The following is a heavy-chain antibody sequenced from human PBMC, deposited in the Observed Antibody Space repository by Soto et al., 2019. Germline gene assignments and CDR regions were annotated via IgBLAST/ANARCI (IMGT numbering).Heavy chain of an antibody. CDR2: MYYNGNI. CDR1: GGSISNYY. J-gene: IGHJ5*02. D-gene: IGHD3-16*01. Sequence: SETLSLPCNVSGGSISNYYWTWVRQSPEKGLEWIGYMYYNGNINYNPSLKSRVTISIDTSKNQFSLTLKSVTAADTAVYYCASGGNWFDPWGQGVLVTVSS. V-gene: IGHV4-59*01. CDR3: ASGGNWFDP.